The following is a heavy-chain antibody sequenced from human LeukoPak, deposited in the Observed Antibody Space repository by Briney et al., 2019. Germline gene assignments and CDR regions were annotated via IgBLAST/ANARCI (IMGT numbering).Heavy chain of an antibody. CDR3: ARGGYYDNSGASDY. V-gene: IGHV3-20*04. CDR1: GFTFSDAS. J-gene: IGHJ4*02. Sequence: PGGSLRLSCEASGFTFSDASMNWVRQTPGKGLEWVSGINWNGDSTGYADSVKGQFTLSRDNAKNSLYLQMNSLRADDTALYYCARGGYYDNSGASDYWGQGTLVSVSS. D-gene: IGHD3-22*01. CDR2: INWNGDST.